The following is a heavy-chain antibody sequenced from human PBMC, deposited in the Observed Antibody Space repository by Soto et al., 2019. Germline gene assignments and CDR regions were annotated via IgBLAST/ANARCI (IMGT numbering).Heavy chain of an antibody. Sequence: QVVLLQSGTEEKRPGSSVKVSCKASGVPFNSYGFAWVRQAPGRGLAWVGRINPASQLRNYEQSLQDRVTISAVASTTTAYMVSRGLTSEDTVVYYCARMSLARLDHWGPGTLISVSS. V-gene: IGHV1-69*18. J-gene: IGHJ1*01. D-gene: IGHD3-16*01. CDR1: GVPFNSYG. CDR2: INPASQLR. CDR3: ARMSLARLDH.